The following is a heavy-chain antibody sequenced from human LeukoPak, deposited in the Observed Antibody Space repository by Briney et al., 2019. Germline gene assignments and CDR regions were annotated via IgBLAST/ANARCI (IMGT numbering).Heavy chain of an antibody. CDR2: IKQDGSEK. CDR3: ARTSLYVWGSYHYGMDV. J-gene: IGHJ6*02. V-gene: IGHV3-7*01. CDR1: GFTFSSYN. D-gene: IGHD3-16*02. Sequence: GGSLRLSCAASGFTFSSYNMNWVRQAPGKGLEWVANIKQDGSEKYYVDSVKGRFTISRDNAKNSLYLQMNSLRAEDTAVYYCARTSLYVWGSYHYGMDVWGQGTTVTVSS.